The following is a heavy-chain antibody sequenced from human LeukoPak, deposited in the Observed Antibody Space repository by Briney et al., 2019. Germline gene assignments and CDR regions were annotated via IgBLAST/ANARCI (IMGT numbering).Heavy chain of an antibody. CDR2: IIPIFGTA. D-gene: IGHD1-26*01. CDR3: ASFIEYYGMDV. V-gene: IGHV1-69*13. CDR1: GGTFSSYA. Sequence: GASVKVSCKASGGTFSSYAISWVRQAPGQGLEWMGGIIPIFGTANYAQKFQGRVTITADESTSTAYMELSSPRSEDTAVYYCASFIEYYGMDVWGQGTTVTVSS. J-gene: IGHJ6*02.